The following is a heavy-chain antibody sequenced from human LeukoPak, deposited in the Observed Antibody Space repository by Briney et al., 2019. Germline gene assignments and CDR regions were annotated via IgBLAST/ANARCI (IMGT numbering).Heavy chain of an antibody. Sequence: GGSLRLSCAASGFTFSDHYMDWVCQAPGKGLEWVGRSRNKPNSYTTEYAASVKGRFTISRDDSKNSLYLQMNSLKTEDTAVYYCARSGSSHWDFDFWGQGTLVTVSS. CDR2: SRNKPNSYTT. CDR1: GFTFSDHY. D-gene: IGHD1-26*01. J-gene: IGHJ4*02. V-gene: IGHV3-72*01. CDR3: ARSGSSHWDFDF.